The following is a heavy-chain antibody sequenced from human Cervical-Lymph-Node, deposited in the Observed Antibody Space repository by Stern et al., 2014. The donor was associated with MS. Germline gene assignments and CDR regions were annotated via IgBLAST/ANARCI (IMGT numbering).Heavy chain of an antibody. J-gene: IGHJ4*02. D-gene: IGHD1-26*01. CDR3: TKDSGSFSIDY. Sequence: VQLVQSGAEVKKPGASVKVSCQASGFTFTSYYIHWVRQAPGQGLEWMGIINPRGDTTTYAQMLQGRVTMTRDTSTSTVYMELSSLRSDDTAMYYCTKDSGSFSIDYWGQGTLVTVSS. V-gene: IGHV1-46*03. CDR2: INPRGDTT. CDR1: GFTFTSYY.